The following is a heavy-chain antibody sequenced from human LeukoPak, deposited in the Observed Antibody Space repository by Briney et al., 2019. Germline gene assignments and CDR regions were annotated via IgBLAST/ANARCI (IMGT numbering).Heavy chain of an antibody. Sequence: PGGSLRLSCAASGFTFSSYAISWVRQAPGKGLEWVSAISGSGDSTYYADSVKGRFTFSRDNSKNTLYLQMNSLRAEDTAVYYCAKDQYCSVSSWNYYYYYYMDVWGKGTAVTVSS. V-gene: IGHV3-23*01. CDR2: ISGSGDST. CDR1: GFTFSSYA. J-gene: IGHJ6*03. D-gene: IGHD2-15*01. CDR3: AKDQYCSVSSWNYYYYYYMDV.